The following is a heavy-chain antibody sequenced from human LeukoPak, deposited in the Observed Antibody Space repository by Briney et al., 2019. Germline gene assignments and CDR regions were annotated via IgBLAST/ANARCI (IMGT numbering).Heavy chain of an antibody. V-gene: IGHV4-39*07. J-gene: IGHJ3*02. CDR2: IYYSGST. CDR1: GGSISSSSYY. CDR3: ARRGLYYYGSGSYLGAFDI. D-gene: IGHD3-10*01. Sequence: PSETLSLTCTVSGGSISSSSYYWGWIRQPPGKGLEWIGSIYYSGSTYYNPSLKSRVTISVDTSKNQFSLKLSSVTAADTAVYYCARRGLYYYGSGSYLGAFDIWGQGTMVTVSS.